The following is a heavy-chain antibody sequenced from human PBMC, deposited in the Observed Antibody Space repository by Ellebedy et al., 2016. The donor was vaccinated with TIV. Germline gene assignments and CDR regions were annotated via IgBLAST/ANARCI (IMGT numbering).Heavy chain of an antibody. Sequence: PGGSLRLSCAASGFTFDEYAMHWVRQAPGKGLEWVSGISWNSGTIDYADSVKGRFTISRDNAKNCLYLQMNSLRAEDTALYYCSKGPTSMIMRGWFDPWGQGTLVTVSS. CDR1: GFTFDEYA. V-gene: IGHV3-9*01. CDR2: ISWNSGTI. J-gene: IGHJ5*02. D-gene: IGHD5-18*01. CDR3: SKGPTSMIMRGWFDP.